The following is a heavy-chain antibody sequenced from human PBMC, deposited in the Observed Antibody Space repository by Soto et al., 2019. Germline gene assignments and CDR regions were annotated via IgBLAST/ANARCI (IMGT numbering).Heavy chain of an antibody. CDR3: ARLGGYCSGGSCPWDWYFDL. Sequence: QVQLVQSGAEVKKPGSSVKVSCKASGGTFSSYAISWVRQAPGQGLEWMGGIIPIFGTANYAQKFQGRVTITADESTSTAYMALSSLRSEDTAVYYCARLGGYCSGGSCPWDWYFDLWGRGTLVTVSS. CDR1: GGTFSSYA. V-gene: IGHV1-69*01. D-gene: IGHD2-15*01. CDR2: IIPIFGTA. J-gene: IGHJ2*01.